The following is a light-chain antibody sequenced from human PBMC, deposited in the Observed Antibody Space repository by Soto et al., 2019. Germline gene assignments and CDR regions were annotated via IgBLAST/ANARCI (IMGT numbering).Light chain of an antibody. CDR3: QQYDRSPPRT. Sequence: EIVLTQSPGTVSLSPGERATLSCRASQSVSSSSLAWYQQKPGQAPRLLIYGASSRATGIPDRFSGSGSGTDFTLTISRLEPEDFAVYYCQQYDRSPPRTFGQGTKVEIK. CDR1: QSVSSSS. J-gene: IGKJ1*01. V-gene: IGKV3-20*01. CDR2: GAS.